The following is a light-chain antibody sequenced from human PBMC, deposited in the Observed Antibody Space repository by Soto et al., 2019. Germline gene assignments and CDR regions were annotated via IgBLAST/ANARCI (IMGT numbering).Light chain of an antibody. Sequence: QSALTQPLSASASPGQRVTISCSGGSSNIGSNTVAWYQHHPGKAPKLIIYEGDKRPSGVSNRFSGSKSGNTASLTISGLQAEDEADYYCCSYALGSTLVFGGGTKLTVL. CDR3: CSYALGSTLV. CDR1: SSNIGSNT. J-gene: IGLJ2*01. V-gene: IGLV2-23*01. CDR2: EGD.